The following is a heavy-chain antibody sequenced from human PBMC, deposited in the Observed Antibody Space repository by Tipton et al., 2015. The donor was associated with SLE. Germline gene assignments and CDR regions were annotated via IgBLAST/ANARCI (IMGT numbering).Heavy chain of an antibody. CDR3: ARRVNDAFDI. V-gene: IGHV4-39*01. CDR2: IYYSGST. J-gene: IGHJ3*02. CDR1: GGSISSSSYY. Sequence: TLSLTYTVSGGSISSSSYYWGWIRQPPGKGLEWIGSIYYSGSTYYNPSLKSRVTISVDTSKNQFSLKLSSVTAADTAVYYCARRVNDAFDIWGQGTMVTVSS.